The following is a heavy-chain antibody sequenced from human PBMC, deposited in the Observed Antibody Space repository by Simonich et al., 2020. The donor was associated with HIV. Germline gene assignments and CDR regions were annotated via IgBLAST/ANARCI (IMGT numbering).Heavy chain of an antibody. Sequence: EVQLVESGGGLVQPGRSLRLSCAASGFTFDDYAMHWVRQAPGKGLDWVAGISWNSGSIGYADSVKGRFTISRDNAKNSLYLQMNSLRAEDMALYYCAKDRYSSSSGSFDYWGQGTLVTVSS. D-gene: IGHD6-6*01. CDR2: ISWNSGSI. CDR1: GFTFDDYA. V-gene: IGHV3-9*03. J-gene: IGHJ4*02. CDR3: AKDRYSSSSGSFDY.